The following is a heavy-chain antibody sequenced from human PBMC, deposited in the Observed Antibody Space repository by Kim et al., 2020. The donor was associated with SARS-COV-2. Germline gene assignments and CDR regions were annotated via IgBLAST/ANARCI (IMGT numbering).Heavy chain of an antibody. J-gene: IGHJ4*02. V-gene: IGHV3-15*01. CDR3: TTSYYYGSGSLVIFDY. D-gene: IGHD3-10*01. Sequence: PVKGRLTISRDDSKNTLYLQMNSLKTEDTAVYYCTTSYYYGSGSLVIFDYWGQGTLVTVSS.